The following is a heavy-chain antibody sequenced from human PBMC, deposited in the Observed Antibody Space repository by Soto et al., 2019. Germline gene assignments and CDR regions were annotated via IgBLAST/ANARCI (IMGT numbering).Heavy chain of an antibody. V-gene: IGHV4-39*01. Sequence: LSLTCTVSGGSISSSSYYWGWIRQPPGKGLEWIGSIYYSGSTYYNPSLKSRVTISVDTSKNQFSLKLSSVTAADTAVYYCARHLAMIVVDSMDFWGQGTTVTVSS. J-gene: IGHJ6*02. D-gene: IGHD3-22*01. CDR2: IYYSGST. CDR3: ARHLAMIVVDSMDF. CDR1: GGSISSSSYY.